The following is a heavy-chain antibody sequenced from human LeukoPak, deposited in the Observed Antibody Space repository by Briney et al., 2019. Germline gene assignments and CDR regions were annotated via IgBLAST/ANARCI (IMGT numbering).Heavy chain of an antibody. J-gene: IGHJ4*02. CDR2: INPNSGGT. Sequence: ASVKVSCKASGYTFTVYYMHWVRQAPGQGLEWMGWINPNSGGTNYAQKFQGRVTMTRDTATSTAYMEVSRLRSDDTAVYYCARGEMITMSHLDYWGQGALVSVSS. V-gene: IGHV1-2*02. CDR1: GYTFTVYY. CDR3: ARGEMITMSHLDY. D-gene: IGHD3-10*02.